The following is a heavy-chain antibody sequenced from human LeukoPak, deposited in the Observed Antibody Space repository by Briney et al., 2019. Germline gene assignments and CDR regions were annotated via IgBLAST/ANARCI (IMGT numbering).Heavy chain of an antibody. CDR2: NSSSSSYI. J-gene: IGHJ4*02. CDR3: ARDYYDSSGYFYFDY. D-gene: IGHD3-22*01. V-gene: IGHV3-21*01. CDR1: GFTFSSYS. Sequence: GGSLRLSCAASGFTFSSYSMNWVRQAPGKGLEWVSSNSSSSSYIYYADSVKGRFTISRDNAKNSLYLQMNGLRAEDTAVYYCARDYYDSSGYFYFDYWGQGTLVTVSS.